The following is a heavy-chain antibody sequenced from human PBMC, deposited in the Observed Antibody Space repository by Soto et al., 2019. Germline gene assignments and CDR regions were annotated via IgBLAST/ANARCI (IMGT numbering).Heavy chain of an antibody. J-gene: IGHJ6*03. CDR2: IYHSGST. V-gene: IGHV4-4*02. D-gene: IGHD1-1*01. CDR3: ARVGRHNNEGRKNYYMDV. CDR1: SGSISSSNW. Sequence: SETLSLTCAVSSGSISSSNWWSWVRQPPGKGLEWIGEIYHSGSTNYNPSLKSRVTISVDKSKNQFSLKLSSVTAADTAVYYCARVGRHNNEGRKNYYMDVWGKGTTVTVSS.